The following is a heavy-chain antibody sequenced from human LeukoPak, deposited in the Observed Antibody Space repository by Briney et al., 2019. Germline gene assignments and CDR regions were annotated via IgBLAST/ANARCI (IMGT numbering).Heavy chain of an antibody. V-gene: IGHV1-58*02. CDR1: GFTFTSSA. D-gene: IGHD3-22*01. CDR3: ARVMGYYDSSGSSGAFDI. CDR2: IVVGSGNT. Sequence: ASVKVSCKASGFTFTSSAMQWVRQARGQRLEWIGWIVVGSGNTNYAQKFQGRVTITADKSTSTAYMELSSLRSEDTTVYYCARVMGYYDSSGSSGAFDIWGQGTMVTVSS. J-gene: IGHJ3*02.